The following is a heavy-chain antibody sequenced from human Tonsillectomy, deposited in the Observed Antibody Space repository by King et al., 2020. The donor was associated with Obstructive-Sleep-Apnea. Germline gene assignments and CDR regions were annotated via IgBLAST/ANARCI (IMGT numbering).Heavy chain of an antibody. CDR3: ARGGNYGYSANWFDP. Sequence: LQLQESGPGLVKPSETLSLTCIVSGVSISSSSYYWGWIRQPPGKGLEWIGSIYNSGSTDYNPPLKSRVSISVDTAKNQFYLKLSSVTAADTAVYYCARGGNYGYSANWFDPWGQGTLVTVSS. CDR1: GVSISSSSYY. D-gene: IGHD5-18*01. V-gene: IGHV4-39*07. J-gene: IGHJ5*02. CDR2: IYNSGST.